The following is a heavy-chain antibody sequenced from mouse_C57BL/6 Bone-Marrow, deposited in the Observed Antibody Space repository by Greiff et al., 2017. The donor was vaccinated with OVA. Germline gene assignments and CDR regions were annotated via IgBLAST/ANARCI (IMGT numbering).Heavy chain of an antibody. Sequence: VQLKESGPGLVAPSQSLSITCTVSGFSLTSYGVHWVRQPPGKGLEWLVVIWSDGSTTYNSALKSRLSISKDNSKSQVFLKMNSLQTDDTAMYYCARHSYGSSGYYYAMDYWGQGTSVTVSS. CDR3: ARHSYGSSGYYYAMDY. CDR1: GFSLTSYG. V-gene: IGHV2-6-1*01. J-gene: IGHJ4*01. D-gene: IGHD1-1*01. CDR2: IWSDGST.